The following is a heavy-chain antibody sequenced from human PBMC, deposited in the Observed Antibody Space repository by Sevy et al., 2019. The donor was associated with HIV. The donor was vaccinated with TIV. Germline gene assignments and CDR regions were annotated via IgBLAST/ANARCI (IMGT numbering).Heavy chain of an antibody. CDR3: ARRPSYYDFWSGYYSYYYYYGMDV. CDR2: IYPGDSDT. CDR1: GYSFTSYW. D-gene: IGHD3-3*01. Sequence: GESLKISCKGSGYSFTSYWIGWVRQIPGKGLEWMGIIYPGDSDTRYSPSFQGQVTISADKSFSTAYLKWGSLKASETAMYYCARRPSYYDFWSGYYSYYYYYGMDVWGQGTTVTVSS. V-gene: IGHV5-51*01. J-gene: IGHJ6*02.